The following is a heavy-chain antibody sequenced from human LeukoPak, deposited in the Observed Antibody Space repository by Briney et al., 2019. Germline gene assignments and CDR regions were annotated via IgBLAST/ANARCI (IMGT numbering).Heavy chain of an antibody. D-gene: IGHD5-18*01. V-gene: IGHV4-39*02. Sequence: SETLSLTCTVSGASISSSRYYWGWIRQPPGKGLEWIGSISYSGTTYYNPSLKSRGSISVDTSKNQFSLRLSSVTAADTAVYYCAKDWSRGYSYGTDYWGQGTLVTVSS. CDR3: AKDWSRGYSYGTDY. CDR1: GASISSSRYY. CDR2: ISYSGTT. J-gene: IGHJ4*02.